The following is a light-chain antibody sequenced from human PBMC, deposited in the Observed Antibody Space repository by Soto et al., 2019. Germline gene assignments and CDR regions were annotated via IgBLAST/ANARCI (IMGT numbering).Light chain of an antibody. J-gene: IGKJ2*01. CDR2: GAS. CDR1: QSVSGH. Sequence: EIVMTQSPATLSVSPGERVTLSCRASQSVSGHLAWYQQKPGQAPRLIISGASTRATGIPARFSGSGSGTEFTLTISSLQSEDFAVYYCHQYNSYLYSFGQGTKVDIK. CDR3: HQYNSYLYS. V-gene: IGKV3-15*01.